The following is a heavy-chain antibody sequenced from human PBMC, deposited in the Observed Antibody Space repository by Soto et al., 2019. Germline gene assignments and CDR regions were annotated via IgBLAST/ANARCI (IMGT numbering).Heavy chain of an antibody. D-gene: IGHD3-9*01. V-gene: IGHV3-15*01. CDR1: GFTFSNAW. CDR2: IKSKTNCGTT. J-gene: IGHJ5*02. CDR3: TTDKEYDILTGYYNWFDP. Sequence: EVQLVESGGGLVKPGGSLRLSCAASGFTFSNAWMSWVRQAPGKGLEWVGRIKSKTNCGTTDYAAPVTGRFTISRDDSKNTLYMQINSLTTEDTAVYYCTTDKEYDILTGYYNWFDPWGQGTLVTVSS.